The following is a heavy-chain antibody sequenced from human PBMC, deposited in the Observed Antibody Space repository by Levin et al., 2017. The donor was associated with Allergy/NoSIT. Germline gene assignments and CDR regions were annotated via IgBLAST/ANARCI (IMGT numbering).Heavy chain of an antibody. Sequence: GESLKISCAASGFTVSSHYMSWVRQAPGKGLEWVSVIYSGGSTYYADSVKGRFTISRDNSKNTLYLQMNSLRAEDTAVYYCALAHGDYWGQGTLVTVSS. CDR1: GFTVSSHY. J-gene: IGHJ4*02. CDR2: IYSGGST. CDR3: ALAHGDY. V-gene: IGHV3-66*01.